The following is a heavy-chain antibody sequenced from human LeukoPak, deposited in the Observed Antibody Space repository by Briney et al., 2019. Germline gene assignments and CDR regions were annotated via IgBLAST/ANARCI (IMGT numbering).Heavy chain of an antibody. J-gene: IGHJ4*02. D-gene: IGHD4-17*01. CDR3: ASSPPTGITVSYFDY. V-gene: IGHV3-23*01. CDR1: GFTFSSYA. CDR2: LSDSGASK. Sequence: GGSLRLSCAASGFTFSSYAMSWVRQAPGKGLEWVSALSDSGASKYYADSVKGRFTISRDNSKNTLYLQMNSLRADDTAVYYCASSPPTGITVSYFDYWGQGTLVTVSS.